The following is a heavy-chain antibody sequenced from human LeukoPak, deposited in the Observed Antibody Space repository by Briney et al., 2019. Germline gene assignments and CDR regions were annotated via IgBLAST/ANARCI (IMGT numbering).Heavy chain of an antibody. D-gene: IGHD1-1*01. CDR2: ISWNSGSI. Sequence: GESLRLSCAASGFTFDDYAMHWVRQAPGKGLEWVLGISWNSGSIGYADSVKGRFTISRDNAKNSLYLQMNSLRAEDMALYYCAKAWRPYNWNDGFDYWGQGTLVTVSS. V-gene: IGHV3-9*03. CDR1: GFTFDDYA. CDR3: AKAWRPYNWNDGFDY. J-gene: IGHJ4*02.